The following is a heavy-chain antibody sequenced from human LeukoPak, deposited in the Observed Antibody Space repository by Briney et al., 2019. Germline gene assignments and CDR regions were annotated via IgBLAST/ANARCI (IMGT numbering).Heavy chain of an antibody. V-gene: IGHV1-69*13. J-gene: IGHJ4*02. CDR2: IIPIFGTA. CDR1: GGTFSSYA. Sequence: SVKVSCKASGGTFSSYAISWVRQAPGQGLEWMGGIIPIFGTANYAQKFQGRVTITADESTSTAYMELSSLRSEDTAVYYCTTQFGELLFSYFDYWGQGTLVTVSS. D-gene: IGHD3-10*01. CDR3: TTQFGELLFSYFDY.